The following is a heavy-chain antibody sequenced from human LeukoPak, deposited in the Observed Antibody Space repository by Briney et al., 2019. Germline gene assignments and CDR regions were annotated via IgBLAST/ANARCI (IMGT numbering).Heavy chain of an antibody. V-gene: IGHV4-34*01. CDR1: GGSFSGYY. CDR2: INHSGST. J-gene: IGHJ4*02. Sequence: SETLSLTCAVYGGSFSGYYWSWIRQPPGKGLEWIGEINHSGSTNYNPSLKSRVTISVDTSKNQFSLKLSSVTAADTAVYYCARANGSSWYSYWGQGTLVTVSS. CDR3: ARANGSSWYSY. D-gene: IGHD6-13*01.